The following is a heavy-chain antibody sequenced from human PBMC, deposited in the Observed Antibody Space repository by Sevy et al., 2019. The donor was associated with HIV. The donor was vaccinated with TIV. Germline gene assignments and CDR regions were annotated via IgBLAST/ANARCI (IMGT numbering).Heavy chain of an antibody. CDR3: ATGTSSYLHRTYYYDGMDV. Sequence: GGSLRLSCSASGFTFSNAWMNWVRQAPGKGLEWVGRIKNQDDGGSTDYAPPVKGRFTISRDDSKNTLYLQMSSLKSEDTAVYYCATGTSSYLHRTYYYDGMDVWGQGTTVTVSS. D-gene: IGHD2-2*01. J-gene: IGHJ6*02. CDR2: IKNQDDGGST. V-gene: IGHV3-15*01. CDR1: GFTFSNAW.